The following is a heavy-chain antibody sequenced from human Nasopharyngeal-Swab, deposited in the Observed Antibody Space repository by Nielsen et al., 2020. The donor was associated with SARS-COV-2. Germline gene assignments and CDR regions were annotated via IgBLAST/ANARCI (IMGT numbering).Heavy chain of an antibody. CDR2: IYSGGST. V-gene: IGHV3-66*04. CDR1: GFTVSSNY. CDR3: ARHIAARPSSPLYYYYFGMDV. Sequence: GGSLTLSCAASGFTVSSNYMSWVRQAPGKGLEWVSVIYSGGSTYYADSVKGRFTISRDNSKNTLYLQMNSLRAEDTAVYYCARHIAARPSSPLYYYYFGMDVWGQGTTVTVSS. J-gene: IGHJ6*01. D-gene: IGHD6-6*01.